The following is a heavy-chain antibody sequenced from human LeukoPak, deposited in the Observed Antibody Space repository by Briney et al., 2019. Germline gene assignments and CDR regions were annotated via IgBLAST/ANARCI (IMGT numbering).Heavy chain of an antibody. CDR1: GFAVSNKF. CDR3: AREDNGGATDDGFEV. CDR2: IRVGDVT. D-gene: IGHD3-16*01. Sequence: GGSLRLSCAASGFAVSNKFMYWVRQAPGKGLEWVSVIRVGDVTHYADSVKGRFTTSRDSSKNTVYLQMESLRVEDTAVYYCAREDNGGATDDGFEVWGHGTVVTVSS. J-gene: IGHJ3*01. V-gene: IGHV3-53*01.